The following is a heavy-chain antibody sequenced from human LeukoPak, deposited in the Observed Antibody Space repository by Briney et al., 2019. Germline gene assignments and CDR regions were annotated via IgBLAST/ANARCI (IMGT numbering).Heavy chain of an antibody. J-gene: IGHJ4*02. CDR2: ISYGVTNK. CDR1: GFTFSNYA. V-gene: IGHV3-30-3*01. CDR3: VGEAPAVFDY. Sequence: GGSLRLSCTTSGFTFSNYAMHWVRQAPGKGLEWVAFISYGVTNKDYADSVKGRFTISRDNSKNTLYLQMNSLRPEDTAVYYCVGEAPAVFDYWGRGTRVAVPS.